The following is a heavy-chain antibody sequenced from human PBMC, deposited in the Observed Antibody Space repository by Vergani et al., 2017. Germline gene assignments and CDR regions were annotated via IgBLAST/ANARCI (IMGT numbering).Heavy chain of an antibody. V-gene: IGHV3-23*01. Sequence: EVQLLQSGGGVIQPGGSVRLSCAASGFTFSACPMTWVHQAPGKGLEWVSAISARYPSTSYADSVKGRFTISRDNSKNMLYLQMNSLRAEDTAVYYCARLSYDTTPYLQGGYDCWGQGTLVSVSS. CDR3: ARLSYDTTPYLQGGYDC. CDR2: ISARYPST. J-gene: IGHJ4*02. CDR1: GFTFSACP. D-gene: IGHD3-22*01.